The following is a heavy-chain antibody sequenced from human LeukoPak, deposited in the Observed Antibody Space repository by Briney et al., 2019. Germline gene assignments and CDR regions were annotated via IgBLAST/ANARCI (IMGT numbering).Heavy chain of an antibody. Sequence: PSETLSLTCSVSGASPTIYYWNWLRQPAGKGLEWIGRYASGTTTHNPSLKSQFSMSIDTSKNQISLKLTSVTAADTAVYYCATGDHSFDNWGQGTLVTVTP. CDR3: ATGDHSFDN. V-gene: IGHV4-4*07. CDR1: GASPTIYY. CDR2: YASGTT. D-gene: IGHD7-27*01. J-gene: IGHJ4*02.